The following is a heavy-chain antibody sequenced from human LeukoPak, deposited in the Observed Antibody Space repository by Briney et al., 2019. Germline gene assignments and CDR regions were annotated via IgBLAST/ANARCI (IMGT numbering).Heavy chain of an antibody. J-gene: IGHJ5*02. CDR1: GGSISSYY. CDR2: IYYSGST. Sequence: SETLSLTCTVSGGSISSYYWSWIRQPPGKGLEWIGYIYYSGSTNYNPSLKSRVTISVDTSKNQFSLKLSSVTAADTAVYYCARQYDFWSGFYSAWFDPWGQGTLVIVSS. D-gene: IGHD3-3*01. V-gene: IGHV4-59*08. CDR3: ARQYDFWSGFYSAWFDP.